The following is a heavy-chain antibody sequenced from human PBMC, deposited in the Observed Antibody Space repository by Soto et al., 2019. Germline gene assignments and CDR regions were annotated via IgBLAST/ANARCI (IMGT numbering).Heavy chain of an antibody. Sequence: ESGGGVVQPGRSLRLSCAASGFTVRSYGMHWVRQAPGKGLEWVAVISRDGGTKYYADSVKGRFTISRDNSRNTLFLEMNSLRGDDLAVYYCTGEVASGYWGQGTLVTVSS. D-gene: IGHD2-8*02. CDR3: TGEVASGY. J-gene: IGHJ4*02. CDR2: ISRDGGTK. V-gene: IGHV3-30*03. CDR1: GFTVRSYG.